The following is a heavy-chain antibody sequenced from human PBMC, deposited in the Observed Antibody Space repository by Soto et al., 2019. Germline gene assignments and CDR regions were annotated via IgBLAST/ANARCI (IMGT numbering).Heavy chain of an antibody. D-gene: IGHD1-26*01. CDR3: ARGLLVGHETVDY. J-gene: IGHJ4*02. Sequence: QVQVVQSGAEVKEPGSSVKVSCKASGDIFTTYAINWVRQAPGQGLVWMGGIKPAIGLANYAPTFQGRLTITADDLTATAYMDLTSLTSEDTAVYYCARGLLVGHETVDYWGQGTLVTVSS. V-gene: IGHV1-69*01. CDR2: IKPAIGLA. CDR1: GDIFTTYA.